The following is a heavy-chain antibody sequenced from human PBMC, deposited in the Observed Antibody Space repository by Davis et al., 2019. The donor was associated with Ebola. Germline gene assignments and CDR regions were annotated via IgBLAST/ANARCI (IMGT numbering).Heavy chain of an antibody. CDR3: ARIKRDTAMVTDWYFDL. Sequence: MPSETLSLTCTVSGGSISSGGYYWSWIRQHPGKGLEWIGYIYYSGSTYYNPSLKSRVTISVDTSKNQFSLKLSSVTAADTAVYYCARIKRDTAMVTDWYFDLWGRGTLVTVSS. CDR1: GGSISSGGYY. J-gene: IGHJ2*01. D-gene: IGHD5-18*01. V-gene: IGHV4-31*03. CDR2: IYYSGST.